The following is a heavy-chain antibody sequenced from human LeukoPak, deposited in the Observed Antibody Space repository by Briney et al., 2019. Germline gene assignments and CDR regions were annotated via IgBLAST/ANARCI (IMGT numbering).Heavy chain of an antibody. J-gene: IGHJ2*01. Sequence: GGSLRLSCAASGFTFSSYEMNWVRQAPGKGLEWVSYISSSGSTIYYADSVKGRFTISRENAKNSLYLQVNSLRAGDTAVYYCARAGYSSTWYSRYFGLWGRGTLVTVSS. CDR3: ARAGYSSTWYSRYFGL. CDR1: GFTFSSYE. V-gene: IGHV3-48*03. D-gene: IGHD6-13*01. CDR2: ISSSGSTI.